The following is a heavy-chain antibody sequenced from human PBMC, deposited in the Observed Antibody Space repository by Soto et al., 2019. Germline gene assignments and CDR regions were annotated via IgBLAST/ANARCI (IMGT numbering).Heavy chain of an antibody. D-gene: IGHD6-6*01. Sequence: SVKVSCKASGGTFSSYAISWVRQAPGQGLEWMGGIIPIFGTANYAQKFQGRVTITADESTSTAYMELNSLKTEDTAVYYCTTDPLEYSWEDYYYYGMDVWGQGTTVTVSS. CDR2: IIPIFGTA. V-gene: IGHV1-69*13. CDR1: GGTFSSYA. CDR3: TTDPLEYSWEDYYYYGMDV. J-gene: IGHJ6*02.